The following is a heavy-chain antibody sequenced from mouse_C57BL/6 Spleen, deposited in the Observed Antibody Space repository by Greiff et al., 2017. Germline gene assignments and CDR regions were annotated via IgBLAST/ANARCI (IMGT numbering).Heavy chain of an antibody. Sequence: EVKLMESGGGLVQPGGSMKLSCAVSGFTFSDAWMDWVRQSPEKGLEWVAEIRNKANNHATYYAESVKGRFTISRDDSKSSVYLQMNSLRAEDTGIYYCTRDYDGYFGVWGTGTTVTVSS. CDR2: IRNKANNHAT. J-gene: IGHJ1*03. D-gene: IGHD2-4*01. CDR3: TRDYDGYFGV. V-gene: IGHV6-6*01. CDR1: GFTFSDAW.